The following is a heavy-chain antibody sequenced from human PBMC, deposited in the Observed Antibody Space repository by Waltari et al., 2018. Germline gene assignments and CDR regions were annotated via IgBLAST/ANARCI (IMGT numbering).Heavy chain of an antibody. J-gene: IGHJ4*02. CDR2: ISGSVGST. V-gene: IGHV3-23*01. CDR3: AKRSYYYDSSGYSKFDY. D-gene: IGHD3-22*01. CDR1: GFTFSSYA. Sequence: EVQLLESGGGLVQPGGSLRLSCAASGFTFSSYAMSWVRQAPGRGLEWVSAISGSVGSTYYADSVKGRFTISRDNSKNTLYLQMNSLRAEDTAVYYCAKRSYYYDSSGYSKFDYWGQGTLVTVSS.